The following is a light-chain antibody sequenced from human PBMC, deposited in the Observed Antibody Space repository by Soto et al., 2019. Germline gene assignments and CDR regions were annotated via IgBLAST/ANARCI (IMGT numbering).Light chain of an antibody. V-gene: IGKV3-11*01. CDR2: DAS. CDR3: QQRYNWTPVIT. CDR1: QTFSSH. Sequence: EIVLTQSPATLSLSPGERATLSCRASQTFSSHLAWYQQKPGQAPRLLIYDASKRATGIPARFSGRGSGPDFTLTISSLKPEDFAVYYCQQRYNWTPVITFGQGTRLEIK. J-gene: IGKJ5*01.